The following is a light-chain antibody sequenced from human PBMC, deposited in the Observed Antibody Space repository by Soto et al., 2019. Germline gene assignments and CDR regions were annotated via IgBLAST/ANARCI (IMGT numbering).Light chain of an antibody. CDR2: DVV. V-gene: IGLV2-14*01. Sequence: QSVLTQPASVSGSPGQSITISCTGTSSDVGGYNYVSWYQQHPGKAPKLMIYDVVNRPSGVSNRFSGSKSGNAASLTISGLQAEDEADYYCSSYTISDTLVFGTGTKVTVL. CDR3: SSYTISDTLV. J-gene: IGLJ1*01. CDR1: SSDVGGYNY.